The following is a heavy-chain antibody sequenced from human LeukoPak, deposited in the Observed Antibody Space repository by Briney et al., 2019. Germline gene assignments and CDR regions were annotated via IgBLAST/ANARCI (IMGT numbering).Heavy chain of an antibody. CDR2: IRSSGSTI. Sequence: GGSLRLSCAASGFTFSDYYMSWIRQAPGKGLEWVSYIRSSGSTIYYADSVKGRFTISRDNAKNSLYLQMNSLRAEDTAVYYCAKDRDDSGSYPYFDYWGQGTLVTVSS. D-gene: IGHD1-26*01. CDR1: GFTFSDYY. V-gene: IGHV3-11*01. CDR3: AKDRDDSGSYPYFDY. J-gene: IGHJ4*02.